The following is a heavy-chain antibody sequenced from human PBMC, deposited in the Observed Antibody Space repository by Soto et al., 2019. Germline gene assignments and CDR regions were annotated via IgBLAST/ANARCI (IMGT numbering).Heavy chain of an antibody. J-gene: IGHJ4*02. CDR2: VSGSGGST. CDR3: AKDRVAAMVRFYFDY. D-gene: IGHD3-10*01. V-gene: IGHV3-23*01. CDR1: GFTFSNYA. Sequence: GGFLRLSCAASGFTFSNYAMSWVRQAPGKGLEWVSGVSGSGGSTYYADSVKGRFTISRDNSKNTLYLQMNSLRDEDTAIYYCAKDRVAAMVRFYFDYWGQGTLVTVSS.